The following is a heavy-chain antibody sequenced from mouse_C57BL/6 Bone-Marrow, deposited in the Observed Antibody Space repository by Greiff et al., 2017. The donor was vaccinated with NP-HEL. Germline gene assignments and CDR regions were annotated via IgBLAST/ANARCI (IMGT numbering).Heavy chain of an antibody. CDR2: IDPSDSYT. J-gene: IGHJ3*01. CDR3: AVPHYYGSFFAY. Sequence: VQLQQPGAELVMPGASVKLSCKASGYTFTSYWMHWVKQRPGQGLEWIGEIDPSDSYTNYNQKFKGKSTLTVDKSSSTAYMQLSSLTSEDSAVYFCAVPHYYGSFFAYWGQGTLVTVSA. V-gene: IGHV1-69*01. CDR1: GYTFTSYW. D-gene: IGHD1-1*01.